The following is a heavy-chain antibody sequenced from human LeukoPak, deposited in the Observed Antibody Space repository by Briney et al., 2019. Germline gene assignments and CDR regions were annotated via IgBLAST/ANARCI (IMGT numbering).Heavy chain of an antibody. Sequence: PSETLSLTCTVSGGSISSSSYYWGWIRQPPGKGLEWIGSIYYSGSTYYNPSLKSRVTISVDTSKNQFSLKLSSVTAADTAVYYCARGYYDILTGYFLLTSHLSYYFDYWGQGTLVTVSS. CDR3: ARGYYDILTGYFLLTSHLSYYFDY. V-gene: IGHV4-39*01. J-gene: IGHJ4*02. D-gene: IGHD3-9*01. CDR1: GGSISSSSYY. CDR2: IYYSGST.